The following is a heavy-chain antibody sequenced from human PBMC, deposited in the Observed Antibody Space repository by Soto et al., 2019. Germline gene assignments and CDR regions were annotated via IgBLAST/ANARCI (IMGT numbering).Heavy chain of an antibody. V-gene: IGHV4-4*02. CDR1: GVSLTSGNW. CDR2: IFHDGTA. J-gene: IGHJ4*02. D-gene: IGHD3-10*01. CDR3: ARLVYDTRLNYMYFDF. Sequence: SETLSLTCAVSGVSLTSGNWWTWVRQSPQRGLEYIGEIFHDGTANYYPSFERRVAMSVDTSRNQFSLKLTSVTAADTAVYFCARLVYDTRLNYMYFDFWGPGSLVTVSS.